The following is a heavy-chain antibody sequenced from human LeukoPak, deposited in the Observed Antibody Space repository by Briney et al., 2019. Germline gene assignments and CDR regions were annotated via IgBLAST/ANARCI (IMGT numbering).Heavy chain of an antibody. CDR3: AWYGLTPVLDV. V-gene: IGHV3-7*01. CDR1: GFSLSNYW. D-gene: IGHD6-13*01. J-gene: IGHJ6*02. Sequence: GGSLRLSCAASGFSLSNYWMSWVRQAPGKGLEWVANINQDGSDKCYVDSVMGRFTISKDNAKNSVYPQMNSLRPEDTAIYYGAWYGLTPVLDVWGRGPTSPSP. CDR2: INQDGSDK.